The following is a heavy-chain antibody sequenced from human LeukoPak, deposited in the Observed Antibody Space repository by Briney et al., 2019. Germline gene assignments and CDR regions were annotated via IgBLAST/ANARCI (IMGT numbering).Heavy chain of an antibody. CDR2: ISGSGGST. D-gene: IGHD6-19*01. Sequence: GGSLRLSCAASGFTFSSYAMSWVRQAPGEGLEWVSAISGSGGSTYYADSVKGRFTISRDNSKNTLYLQMNSLRAEDTAVYYCAKDSSSGWYGYWGQGTLVTVSS. V-gene: IGHV3-23*01. CDR3: AKDSSSGWYGY. CDR1: GFTFSSYA. J-gene: IGHJ4*02.